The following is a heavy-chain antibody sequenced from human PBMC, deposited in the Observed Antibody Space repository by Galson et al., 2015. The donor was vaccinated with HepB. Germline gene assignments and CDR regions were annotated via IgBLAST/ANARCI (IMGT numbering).Heavy chain of an antibody. CDR2: TNAGNGNT. D-gene: IGHD3-3*01. CDR1: GYTFTSYA. CDR3: ARDRVLRFLEWRNTGAFDI. Sequence: SVKVSCKASGYTFTSYAMHWVRQAPGQRLEWMGWTNAGNGNTKYSQKFQGRVTITRDTSASTAYMGLSSLRSEDTAVYYCARDRVLRFLEWRNTGAFDIWGQGTMVTVSS. J-gene: IGHJ3*02. V-gene: IGHV1-3*01.